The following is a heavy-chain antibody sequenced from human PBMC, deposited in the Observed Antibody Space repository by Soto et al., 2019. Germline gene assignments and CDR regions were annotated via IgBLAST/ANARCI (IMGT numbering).Heavy chain of an antibody. CDR2: ISGSGGST. CDR1: GFAFSSYA. D-gene: IGHD6-6*01. Sequence: EVQLLESGGGLVQPGGSLRLSCAASGFAFSSYAMSWVRQAPGKGLEWVSAISGSGGSTYYADSVKGRFTISRDNSKNTLYLQMNSLRAEDTAVYYCAKWRVSRGYYFDYWGQGTLVTVSS. CDR3: AKWRVSRGYYFDY. J-gene: IGHJ4*02. V-gene: IGHV3-23*01.